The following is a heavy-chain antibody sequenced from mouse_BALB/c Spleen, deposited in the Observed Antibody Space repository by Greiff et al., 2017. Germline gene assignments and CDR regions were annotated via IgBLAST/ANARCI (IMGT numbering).Heavy chain of an antibody. Sequence: VQLQQPGAELVRPGASVKLSCKASGYTFTSYWINWVKQRPGQGLEWIGNIYPSDSYTNYNQKFKDKATLTVDKSSSTAYMQLSSPTSEDSAVYYCTRSGGNYAWFAYWGQGTLVTVSA. V-gene: IGHV1-69*02. D-gene: IGHD2-1*01. CDR1: GYTFTSYW. J-gene: IGHJ3*01. CDR2: IYPSDSYT. CDR3: TRSGGNYAWFAY.